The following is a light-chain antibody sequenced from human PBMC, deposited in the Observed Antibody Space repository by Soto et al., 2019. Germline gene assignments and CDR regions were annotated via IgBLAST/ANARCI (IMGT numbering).Light chain of an antibody. J-gene: IGLJ2*01. V-gene: IGLV2-14*01. CDR1: SSDVGGYNY. CDR3: SSYTSSSTLRV. CDR2: DVS. Sequence: QSVLTQPASVSGSPGQSITISCTGTSSDVGGYNYVSWYQQHPGKAPKLMIYDVSNRPSGVSNRFSGFKSGNTASLTISGLQAEDEADYYCSSYTSSSTLRVFGGGTKLTVL.